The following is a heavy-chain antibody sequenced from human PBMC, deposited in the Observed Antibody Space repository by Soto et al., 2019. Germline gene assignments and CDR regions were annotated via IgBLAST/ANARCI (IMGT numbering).Heavy chain of an antibody. CDR1: GFTFEDHA. V-gene: IGHV3-9*01. J-gene: IGHJ5*02. CDR3: TKGRGALTVVSNSFDP. Sequence: EVQLVESGGGLVQPGKSLKLSCVAIGFTFEDHAMHWIRQVPGKGLEWVAGINWNSGITGYADSVKGRFTISRDNANNSLHLEMNSLKSEDTALYYCTKGRGALTVVSNSFDPWGQGTPVTVSS. D-gene: IGHD3-22*01. CDR2: INWNSGIT.